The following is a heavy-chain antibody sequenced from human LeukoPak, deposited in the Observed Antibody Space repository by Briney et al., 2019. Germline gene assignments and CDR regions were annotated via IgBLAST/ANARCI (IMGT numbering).Heavy chain of an antibody. D-gene: IGHD2-15*01. CDR3: ARVGMRYCSGGSCYWWFDP. Sequence: SVKVSCKASGGTFSSYAISWVRQAPGQGLEWMGGIIPIFGTANYAQKFQGRVTITVDESTSTAYMELSSLRSEDTAVYYCARVGMRYCSGGSCYWWFDPWGQGTLVTVSS. CDR2: IIPIFGTA. CDR1: GGTFSSYA. V-gene: IGHV1-69*13. J-gene: IGHJ5*02.